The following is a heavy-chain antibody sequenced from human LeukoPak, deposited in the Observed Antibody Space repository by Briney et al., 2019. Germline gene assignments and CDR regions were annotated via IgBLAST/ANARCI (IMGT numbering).Heavy chain of an antibody. CDR1: GFTFSNYW. V-gene: IGHV3-7*03. Sequence: GGSLRLSCAASGFTFSNYWMPWVRQALGKGLEWVANIKDDGSEKYYVDSVRGRFTISRDNAKNSLYLQMNSLRAEDTAVYYCARLHSGRYYGDAFDIWGQGTMVTVSS. J-gene: IGHJ3*02. D-gene: IGHD1-26*01. CDR3: ARLHSGRYYGDAFDI. CDR2: IKDDGSEK.